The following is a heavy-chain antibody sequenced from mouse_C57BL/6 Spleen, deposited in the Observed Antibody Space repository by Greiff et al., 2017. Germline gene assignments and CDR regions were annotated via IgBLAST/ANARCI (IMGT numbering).Heavy chain of an antibody. J-gene: IGHJ3*01. Sequence: VKVVESGPGLVAPSQSLSITCTVSGFSLTSYGVDWVRQSPGKGLEWLGVIWGVGSTNYNSALKSRLSISKDNSKSQVFLKMNSLQTDDTAMYYCASADDYDGFAYWGQGTLVTVSA. CDR2: IWGVGST. V-gene: IGHV2-6*01. CDR1: GFSLTSYG. D-gene: IGHD2-4*01. CDR3: ASADDYDGFAY.